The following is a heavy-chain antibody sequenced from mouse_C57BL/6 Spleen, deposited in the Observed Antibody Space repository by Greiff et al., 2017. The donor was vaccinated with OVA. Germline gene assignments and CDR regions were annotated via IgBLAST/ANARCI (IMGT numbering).Heavy chain of an antibody. CDR2: IDPSDSET. Sequence: QVQLQQSGAELVRPGSSVKLSCKASGYTFTSYWMHWVKQRPIQGLEWIGNIDPSDSETHYNQKFKDKATLTVDKSSSTAYMQLSSLTSEDSAVYYCARGGIYYDYDDYAMDYWGQGTSVTVSS. D-gene: IGHD2-4*01. CDR1: GYTFTSYW. J-gene: IGHJ4*01. CDR3: ARGGIYYDYDDYAMDY. V-gene: IGHV1-52*01.